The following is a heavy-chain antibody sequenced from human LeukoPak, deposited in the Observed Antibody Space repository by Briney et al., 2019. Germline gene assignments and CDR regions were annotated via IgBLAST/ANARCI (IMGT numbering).Heavy chain of an antibody. CDR1: GFTFSSYG. V-gene: IGHV3-23*01. D-gene: IGHD3-22*01. CDR3: ARGQLYYDSSGFDY. J-gene: IGHJ4*02. Sequence: GGSLRLSCAASGFTFSSYGMSWVRQAPGKGLEWVSAISGSGGSTYYADSVKGRFTTSRDNSKNTLYLQMNSLRAEDTAVYYCARGQLYYDSSGFDYWGQGTLVTVSS. CDR2: ISGSGGST.